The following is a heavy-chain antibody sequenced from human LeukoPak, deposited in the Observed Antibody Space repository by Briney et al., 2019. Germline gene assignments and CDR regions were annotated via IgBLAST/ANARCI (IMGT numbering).Heavy chain of an antibody. D-gene: IGHD3-22*01. CDR2: IYYNGST. Sequence: PSETLSLTCTVSGGSITTDSYSWSWIRQPPGKGLEWIASIYYNGSTYYNPSLKSRVTISLDTSKNQFSLKLRSVTAADTAVYYCARVTGYMIEDYFDYWGQGTLVTVSS. J-gene: IGHJ4*02. CDR1: GGSITTDSYS. V-gene: IGHV4-39*07. CDR3: ARVTGYMIEDYFDY.